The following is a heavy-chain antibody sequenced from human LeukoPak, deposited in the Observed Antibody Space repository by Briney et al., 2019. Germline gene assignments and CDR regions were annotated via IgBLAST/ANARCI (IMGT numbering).Heavy chain of an antibody. Sequence: GESLKISCKGSGYSFTNYWIAWVRQMPGKGLEWMGIIYPGDSDTRYSPSFQGQVTISADKSISTAYLQWSSLKASDTAVYYCARRATVTTNDAFDIWGQGTMVTVSS. J-gene: IGHJ3*02. CDR1: GYSFTNYW. D-gene: IGHD4-17*01. CDR3: ARRATVTTNDAFDI. V-gene: IGHV5-51*01. CDR2: IYPGDSDT.